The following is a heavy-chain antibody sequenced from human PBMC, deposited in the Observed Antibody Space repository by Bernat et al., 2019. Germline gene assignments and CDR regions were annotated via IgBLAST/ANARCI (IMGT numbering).Heavy chain of an antibody. CDR2: IDWDDDK. Sequence: QVTLRESGPALVKPTQTLTLTCTFSGFSLSTSGMCVSWIRQPPGKALEWLARIDWDDDKYYSTSLKTRLTISKDTSKNQVVLTMTNMDPVDTATYYCARMYTSSGWFRFDPWGQGTLVTVSS. V-gene: IGHV2-70*15. J-gene: IGHJ5*02. D-gene: IGHD6-19*01. CDR1: GFSLSTSGMC. CDR3: ARMYTSSGWFRFDP.